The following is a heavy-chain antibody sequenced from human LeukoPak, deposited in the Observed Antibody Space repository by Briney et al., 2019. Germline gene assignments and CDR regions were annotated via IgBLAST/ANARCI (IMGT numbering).Heavy chain of an antibody. CDR1: GGSISSGGYY. D-gene: IGHD3-22*01. V-gene: IGHV4-31*03. J-gene: IGHJ4*02. CDR3: ARSGSGYYYAGY. Sequence: SQTLSLTCTVSGGSISSGGYYWSWIRQPPGKGLEWIGYIYYSGSTYYNPSLKSRVTISVDTSKNQFSLKLSSVTAADTAVYYCARSGSGYYYAGYWGQGTLVTVSS. CDR2: IYYSGST.